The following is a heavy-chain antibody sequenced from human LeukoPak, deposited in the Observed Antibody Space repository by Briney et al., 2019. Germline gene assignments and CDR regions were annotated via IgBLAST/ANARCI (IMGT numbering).Heavy chain of an antibody. CDR3: ARSRTYYYDSSGHYPLDY. J-gene: IGHJ4*02. CDR1: GFTFSSYS. V-gene: IGHV3-21*01. CDR2: ISSSSSYI. Sequence: GGSLRLSCAASGFTFSSYSMNWVRQAPGKGLEWVSSISSSSSYIYYADSVKGRFTISRDNAKNSLYLQMNSLRAEDTAVYYCARSRTYYYDSSGHYPLDYWGQGTLVTVSS. D-gene: IGHD3-22*01.